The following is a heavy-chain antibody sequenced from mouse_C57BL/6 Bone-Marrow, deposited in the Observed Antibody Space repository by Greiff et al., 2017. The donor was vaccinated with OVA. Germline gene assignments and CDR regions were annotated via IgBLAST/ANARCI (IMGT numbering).Heavy chain of an antibody. CDR2: ISSGGSYT. CDR1: GFTFSSYG. Sequence: EVKLMESGGDLVKPGGSLKLSCAASGFTFSSYGMSWVRQSPDKRLEWVANISSGGSYTYYPDSGTGRFTISRDNAKNTLYLQMSSLKSEDTAMYYCARHDWDYFDYWGQGTTLTVSS. V-gene: IGHV5-6*01. D-gene: IGHD4-1*01. CDR3: ARHDWDYFDY. J-gene: IGHJ2*01.